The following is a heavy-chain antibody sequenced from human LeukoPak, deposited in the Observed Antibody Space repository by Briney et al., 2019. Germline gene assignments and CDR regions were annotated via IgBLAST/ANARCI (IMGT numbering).Heavy chain of an antibody. CDR3: AREDYYDRSFGY. V-gene: IGHV4-31*03. D-gene: IGHD3-22*01. Sequence: PSQTLSLTCTVSGGSISSGGYYWSWIRQHPGKGLEWIGYIYYSGSTYYNPSLKSRVTISVDTSKNQFSLKLGSVTAADTAVYYCAREDYYDRSFGYWGQGTLVTVSS. CDR1: GGSISSGGYY. J-gene: IGHJ4*02. CDR2: IYYSGST.